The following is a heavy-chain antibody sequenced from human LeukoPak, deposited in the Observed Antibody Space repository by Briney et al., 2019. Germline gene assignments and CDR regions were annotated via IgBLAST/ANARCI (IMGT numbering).Heavy chain of an antibody. V-gene: IGHV4-39*07. CDR3: ARDNDQLGLDPFDY. D-gene: IGHD1-1*01. CDR2: IYYSGTT. CDR1: GGSFSSYY. Sequence: MASETLSLTCAVYGGSFSSYYWGWIRQSPGTGLEWIGSIYYSGTTYYNPSLKSRVTISIDTSKNQFSLKLSSVTAADTAMYYCARDNDQLGLDPFDYWGQGTLVTVSS. J-gene: IGHJ4*02.